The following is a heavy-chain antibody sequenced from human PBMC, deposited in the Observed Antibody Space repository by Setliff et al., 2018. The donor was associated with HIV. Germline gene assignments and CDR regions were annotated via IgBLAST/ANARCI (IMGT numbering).Heavy chain of an antibody. J-gene: IGHJ6*03. V-gene: IGHV1-69*06. CDR1: GGTFSSYA. Sequence: EASVKVSCKVSGGTFSSYAISWVRQAPGQGLEWMGRIIPIFGTANYAQKFQGRVTITADKSTSTAYMALSSLRSEDTAVYYCARDPGEGGGGFLDWTIGYYYYMDVWGKGATVTVSS. CDR2: IIPIFGTA. CDR3: ARDPGEGGGGFLDWTIGYYYYMDV. D-gene: IGHD3-3*01.